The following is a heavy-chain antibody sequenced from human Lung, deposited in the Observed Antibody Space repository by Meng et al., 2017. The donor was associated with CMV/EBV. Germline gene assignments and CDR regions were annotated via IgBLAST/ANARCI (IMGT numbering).Heavy chain of an antibody. CDR3: ARDPIRVLRFLEWNYYYYGMDV. D-gene: IGHD3-3*01. CDR1: GYTFTSYG. J-gene: IGHJ6*02. CDR2: ISAYNGNT. V-gene: IGHV1-18*01. Sequence: SVKVSXXASGYTFTSYGISWVRQAPGQGLEWMGWISAYNGNTNYAQKLQGRVTMTTDTSTSTAYMELRSLRSDDTAVYYCARDPIRVLRFLEWNYYYYGMDVWGQGTTVTVSS.